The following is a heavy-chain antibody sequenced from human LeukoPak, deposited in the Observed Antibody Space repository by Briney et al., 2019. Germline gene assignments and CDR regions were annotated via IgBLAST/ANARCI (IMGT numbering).Heavy chain of an antibody. CDR2: IIPIFGTA. CDR1: GGTFSSYA. D-gene: IGHD6-19*01. J-gene: IGHJ4*02. V-gene: IGHV1-69*01. Sequence: GSSVKVSCKASGGTFSSYAISWVRRAPGQGLEWMEGIIPIFGTANYAQKFQGRVTITADESTSTAYMELSSLRSEDTAVYYCARDHDAVAGTLAYWGQGTLVTVSS. CDR3: ARDHDAVAGTLAY.